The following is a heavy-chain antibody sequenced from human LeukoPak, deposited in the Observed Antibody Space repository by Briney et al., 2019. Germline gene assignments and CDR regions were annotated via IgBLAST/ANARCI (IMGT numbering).Heavy chain of an antibody. V-gene: IGHV3-30*02. CDR3: AKAPVAGRYFDY. J-gene: IGHJ4*02. CDR2: IRFDGTNK. Sequence: GGSLRLSCAASGFTFSNYGMHWVRQAPGKGPEWVAFIRFDGTNKFYADSVRGRFTISRDNSKNTLYLQMNSLRAEDTAVYYCAKAPVAGRYFDYWGQGTLVTVSS. D-gene: IGHD6-19*01. CDR1: GFTFSNYG.